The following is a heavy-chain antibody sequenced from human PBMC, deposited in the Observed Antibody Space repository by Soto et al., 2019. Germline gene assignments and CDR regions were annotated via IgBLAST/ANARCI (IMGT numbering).Heavy chain of an antibody. CDR3: ARDNPMGDAFDI. CDR2: IIPVFGIV. D-gene: IGHD3-16*01. Sequence: ASVKVSCKASGGNPSNSAISWVRQAPGQGLEWMGGIIPVFGIVSYAQKFQGRVTITADESTSTAYMELSSLRSEDTAVYYCARDNPMGDAFDIWGQGTMVTVSS. V-gene: IGHV1-69*13. CDR1: GGNPSNSA. J-gene: IGHJ3*02.